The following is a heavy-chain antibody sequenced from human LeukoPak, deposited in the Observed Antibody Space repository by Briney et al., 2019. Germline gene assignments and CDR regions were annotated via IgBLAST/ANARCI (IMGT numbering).Heavy chain of an antibody. V-gene: IGHV4-61*02. CDR2: IYSTGST. CDR3: ARDQTYSGSGIYTYFDY. D-gene: IGHD3-10*01. Sequence: SQTLSLTCTVSGGSLSSGGHYWSWIRQPAGKGLEYLGRIYSTGSTNYNPSLRSRVTISVDTSKNHFSLKLSSVTAADTAVYYCARDQTYSGSGIYTYFDYWGQGILVTVSS. J-gene: IGHJ4*02. CDR1: GGSLSSGGHY.